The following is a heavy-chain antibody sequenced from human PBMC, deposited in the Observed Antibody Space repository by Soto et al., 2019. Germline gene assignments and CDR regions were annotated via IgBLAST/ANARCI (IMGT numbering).Heavy chain of an antibody. V-gene: IGHV4-31*03. CDR1: GGSISSGGYY. CDR3: AREPDTVTPELNWFAP. J-gene: IGHJ5*02. D-gene: IGHD4-17*01. Sequence: SETLSLTCTVSGGSISSGGYYWSWIRQHPGKGLEWIGYIYYSGSTYYNPSLKSRVTISVDTSKNQFSLKLSSVTAADTAVYYCAREPDTVTPELNWFAPWGQGTLDTVSS. CDR2: IYYSGST.